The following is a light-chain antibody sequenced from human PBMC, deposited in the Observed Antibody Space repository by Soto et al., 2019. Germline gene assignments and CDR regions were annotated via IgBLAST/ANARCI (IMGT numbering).Light chain of an antibody. J-gene: IGKJ3*01. V-gene: IGKV3-15*01. CDR2: GAS. Sequence: EIVMTQSPATLSVSPGERATLSCRASQSVSSNLAWYQQKPGQAPRLLIYGASTRATGIPARFSGNGSVTEFTLTISSLQSEDFAVYYCQQYNNWPPGVTFGPGTKVDIK. CDR1: QSVSSN. CDR3: QQYNNWPPGVT.